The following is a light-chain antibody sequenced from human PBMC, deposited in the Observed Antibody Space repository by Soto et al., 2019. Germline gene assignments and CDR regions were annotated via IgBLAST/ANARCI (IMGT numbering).Light chain of an antibody. CDR2: DAT. J-gene: IGKJ1*01. CDR3: QQSFVTPRT. CDR1: QTLKSY. Sequence: DIQMTQSPSSLSASVGDRVTITCRASQTLKSYLNWYQHKPGKAPNLLIHDATTLHTGVPSRFSGSGSGTDFILTISSLQPEDFATYYCQQSFVTPRTFGQGTKVDIK. V-gene: IGKV1-39*01.